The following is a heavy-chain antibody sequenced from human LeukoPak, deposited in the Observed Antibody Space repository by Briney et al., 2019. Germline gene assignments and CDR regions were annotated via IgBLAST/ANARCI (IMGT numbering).Heavy chain of an antibody. V-gene: IGHV3-30-3*01. J-gene: IGHJ6*02. CDR1: GFTFSSYA. CDR2: ISYDGSNK. D-gene: IGHD1-26*01. Sequence: AGGSLRLSCAASGFTFSSYAMHWVRQAPGKGLEWVAVISYDGSNKYYADSVKGRFTISGDNSKNTLYLQMNSLRAEDTAVYYCARDFSALVGATPIYYYYGMDVWGQGTTVTVSS. CDR3: ARDFSALVGATPIYYYYGMDV.